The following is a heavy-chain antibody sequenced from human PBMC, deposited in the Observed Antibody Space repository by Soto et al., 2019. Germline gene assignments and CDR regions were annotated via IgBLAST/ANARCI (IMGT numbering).Heavy chain of an antibody. CDR3: ARLNGYCITTNCLGYYGMPV. V-gene: IGHV4-34*01. J-gene: IGHJ6*02. CDR1: GGSFSGYY. CDR2: INHSGST. Sequence: SETLSLTCAVYGGSFSGYYWSWIRQPPGKGLEWIGEINHSGSTNYNPSLKSRVTISVDTSKIQFSLKLSSVTAADTAVYYCARLNGYCITTNCLGYYGMPVWGQGPTVT. D-gene: IGHD2-2*03.